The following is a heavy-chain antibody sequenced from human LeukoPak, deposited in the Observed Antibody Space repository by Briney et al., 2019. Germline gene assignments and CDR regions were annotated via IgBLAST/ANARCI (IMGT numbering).Heavy chain of an antibody. J-gene: IGHJ4*02. CDR3: ARGYCSGGSCYPTPFDY. Sequence: SETLSLTCTVSGGSISSYYWSWIRQPPGKGLEWIGYIYYSGSTNYNPSLKSRVAISVDTSKNQFSLKLSCVTAADTAVYYCARGYCSGGSCYPTPFDYWGQGTLVTVSS. D-gene: IGHD2-15*01. CDR1: GGSISSYY. V-gene: IGHV4-59*01. CDR2: IYYSGST.